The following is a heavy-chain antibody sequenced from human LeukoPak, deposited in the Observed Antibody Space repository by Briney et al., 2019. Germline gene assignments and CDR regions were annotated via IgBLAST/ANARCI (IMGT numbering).Heavy chain of an antibody. J-gene: IGHJ6*04. V-gene: IGHV3-74*01. CDR1: GFTFSSYW. Sequence: GGSLRLSCAASGFTFSSYWMHWVRQAPGKGLVWVSRINSDGRSTSYADSVKGRFTISRDNAKNTLYLQMNSLRAEDTAVYYCARVDGGGYDSIAYYYYGMDVWGKGTTVTVSS. D-gene: IGHD5-12*01. CDR2: INSDGRST. CDR3: ARVDGGGYDSIAYYYYGMDV.